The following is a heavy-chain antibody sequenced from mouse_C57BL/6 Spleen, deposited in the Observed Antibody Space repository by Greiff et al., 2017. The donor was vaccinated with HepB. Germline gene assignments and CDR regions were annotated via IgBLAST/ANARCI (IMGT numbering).Heavy chain of an antibody. J-gene: IGHJ2*01. CDR1: GFTFSSYA. CDR3: ARGRDGSSLFDY. CDR2: ISDGGSYT. V-gene: IGHV5-4*01. Sequence: EVQGVESGGGLVKPGGSLKLSCAASGFTFSSYAMSWVRQTPEKRLEWVATISDGGSYTYYPDNVKGRFTISRDNAKNNLYLQMSHLKSEDTAMYYCARGRDGSSLFDYWGQGTTLTVSS. D-gene: IGHD1-1*01.